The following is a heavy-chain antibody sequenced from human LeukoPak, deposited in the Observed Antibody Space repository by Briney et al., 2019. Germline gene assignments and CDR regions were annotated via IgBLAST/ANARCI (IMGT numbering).Heavy chain of an antibody. Sequence: GGSLRLSCAASGFTVSSNYISWVRQAPGKGPEWVSVIYSGGSAYSADSVKGRFTMSRDTSKNTLYLQMNSLRAEDTAVYYCARMVTGWPNWIDPWGQGTLVTVSS. CDR3: ARMVTGWPNWIDP. D-gene: IGHD6-19*01. CDR1: GFTVSSNY. J-gene: IGHJ5*02. CDR2: IYSGGSA. V-gene: IGHV3-66*01.